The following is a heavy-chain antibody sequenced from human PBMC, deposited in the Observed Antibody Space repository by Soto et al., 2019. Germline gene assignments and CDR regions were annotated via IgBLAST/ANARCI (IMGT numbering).Heavy chain of an antibody. D-gene: IGHD3-3*01. CDR3: ARAYFWSGYYLDY. V-gene: IGHV4-30-4*01. CDR1: GGSIISGDYY. Sequence: SETLSLTCTVSGGSIISGDYYWSWIRQPPGKGLEWIGYIYYSGSTYYNPSLKSRVTISVDTSKNQFSLKLSSVTAADTAVYYCARAYFWSGYYLDYWGQGTLVTVSS. J-gene: IGHJ4*02. CDR2: IYYSGST.